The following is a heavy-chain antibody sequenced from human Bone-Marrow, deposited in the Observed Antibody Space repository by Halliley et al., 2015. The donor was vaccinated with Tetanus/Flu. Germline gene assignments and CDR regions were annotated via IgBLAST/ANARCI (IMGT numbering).Heavy chain of an antibody. CDR3: TEDWGWGPVW. Sequence: SLRLSCEASGFTFSTYGMSWVRQAPGKGLEWVSGISSSGRGGRTDYTDSVKGRFTISRDISKNTLYLQMNSLRAEDTAVYYCTEDWGWGPVWWGPGTLVTASS. CDR2: ISSSGRGGRT. D-gene: IGHD6-19*01. J-gene: IGHJ4*02. CDR1: GFTFSTYG. V-gene: IGHV3-23*01.